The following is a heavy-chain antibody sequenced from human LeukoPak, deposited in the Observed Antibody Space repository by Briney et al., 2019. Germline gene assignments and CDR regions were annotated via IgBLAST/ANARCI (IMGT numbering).Heavy chain of an antibody. CDR1: GFTFSSYD. Sequence: GGSLRLSCAASGFTFSSYDMHWVRQATGKGLEWVSAIGTAGDTYYPGSVKGRFTISRENAKNSLYLQVNSLRAGDTAVYYCARGILWFGELLWLPGYYGMDVWGQGTTVTVSS. J-gene: IGHJ6*02. V-gene: IGHV3-13*04. D-gene: IGHD3-10*01. CDR2: IGTAGDT. CDR3: ARGILWFGELLWLPGYYGMDV.